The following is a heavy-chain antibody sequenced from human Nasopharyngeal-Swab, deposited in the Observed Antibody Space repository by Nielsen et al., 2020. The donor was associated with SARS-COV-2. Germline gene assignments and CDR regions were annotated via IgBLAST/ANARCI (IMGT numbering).Heavy chain of an antibody. CDR2: IYPGDSDT. V-gene: IGHV5-51*01. CDR3: ARRASGRPWFET. Sequence: GESLKISCKGSGYTFASYWIAWVRQMPGKGLEWMGIIYPGDSDTRYSPSFQGQVTISADKSITTAYLQWTSLKASDTAMYYCARRASGRPWFETWGQGTLVTVSS. J-gene: IGHJ5*02. D-gene: IGHD3-10*01. CDR1: GYTFASYW.